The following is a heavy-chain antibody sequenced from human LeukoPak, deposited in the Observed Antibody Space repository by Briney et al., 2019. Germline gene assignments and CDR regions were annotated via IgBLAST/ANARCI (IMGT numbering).Heavy chain of an antibody. CDR3: ARDSSGWYIHY. CDR2: IWYDGSNK. J-gene: IGHJ4*02. V-gene: IGHV3-33*01. CDR1: GFTFSSYD. Sequence: GGSLRLPCAASGFTFSSYDMHWVRQAPGKGLEWVAVIWYDGSNKYYADSVKGRFTISRDNSKNTLYLQMNSLRAEDTAVYYCARDSSGWYIHYWGQGTLVTVSS. D-gene: IGHD6-19*01.